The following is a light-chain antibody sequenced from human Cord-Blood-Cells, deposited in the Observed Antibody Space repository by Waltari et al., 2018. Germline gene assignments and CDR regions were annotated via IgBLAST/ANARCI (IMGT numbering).Light chain of an antibody. V-gene: IGKV3-11*01. CDR1: QSVSSY. J-gene: IGKJ2*03. Sequence: IVLTQSPATLSLSPGARATLSCRASQSVSSYLAWYQQKPGQAPRLLIYDASNRATGIPARFSGSGSGTDFTLTISSLEPEDFAVYYCQQRSNWLKYSFGQGTKLESK. CDR3: QQRSNWLKYS. CDR2: DAS.